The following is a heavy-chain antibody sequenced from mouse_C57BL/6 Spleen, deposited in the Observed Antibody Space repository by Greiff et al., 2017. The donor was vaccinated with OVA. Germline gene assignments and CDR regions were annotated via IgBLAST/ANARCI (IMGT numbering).Heavy chain of an antibody. Sequence: QVQLKQSGAELMKPGASVKLSCKATGYTFTGYWIEWVKQRPGHGLEWIGEILPGSGSTNYNEKFKGKATFTADTSANTAYMQLSSLTTEDSAIYYCARGGQGYDYDGYFDYWGQGTTLTVSS. J-gene: IGHJ2*01. V-gene: IGHV1-9*01. CDR1: GYTFTGYW. CDR2: ILPGSGST. D-gene: IGHD2-4*01. CDR3: ARGGQGYDYDGYFDY.